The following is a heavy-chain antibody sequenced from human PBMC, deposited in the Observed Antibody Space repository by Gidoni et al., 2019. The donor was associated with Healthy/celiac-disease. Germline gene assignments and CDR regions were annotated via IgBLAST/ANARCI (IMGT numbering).Heavy chain of an antibody. D-gene: IGHD3-22*01. CDR2: INHSGST. CDR1: GGSFSGYY. Sequence: QVQLQQWGAGLLKPSETLSLTCAGYGGSFSGYYWSWIRQPPGKGLEWIGEINHSGSTNYNPSLKSRVTISVDTSKNQFSLKLSSVTAADTAVYYCGGDYDSSGYHFDYWGQGTLVTVSS. CDR3: GGDYDSSGYHFDY. J-gene: IGHJ4*02. V-gene: IGHV4-34*01.